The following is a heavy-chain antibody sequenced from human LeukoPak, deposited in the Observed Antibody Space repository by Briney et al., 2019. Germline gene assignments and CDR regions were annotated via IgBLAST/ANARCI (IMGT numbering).Heavy chain of an antibody. J-gene: IGHJ2*01. V-gene: IGHV3-23*01. CDR2: ISGSGGST. CDR1: GFTFGDYA. D-gene: IGHD2-15*01. CDR3: AKSAGSRYCSGGSCYFSWYFDL. Sequence: GGSLRLSCTASGFTFGDYAMNWVRQAPGKGLEWVSAISGSGGSTYYADSVKGRFTISRDNSKNTLYLQMNSLRAEDTAVYYCAKSAGSRYCSGGSCYFSWYFDLWGRGTLVTVSS.